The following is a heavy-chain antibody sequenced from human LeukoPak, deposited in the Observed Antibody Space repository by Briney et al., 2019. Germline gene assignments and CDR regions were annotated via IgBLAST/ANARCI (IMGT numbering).Heavy chain of an antibody. J-gene: IGHJ6*02. V-gene: IGHV1-24*01. CDR1: GYTLTELS. CDR3: ATAGGTKADYYYGMDG. D-gene: IGHD2-15*01. Sequence: ASVKVSCKVCGYTLTELSMHWVRQAPGKGLEGMGGFDPEDGETIYAQKFQGRVTMTEDTSPDTDYMELGSLRSDDTAVYYCATAGGTKADYYYGMDGWGQGTTVTVSS. CDR2: FDPEDGET.